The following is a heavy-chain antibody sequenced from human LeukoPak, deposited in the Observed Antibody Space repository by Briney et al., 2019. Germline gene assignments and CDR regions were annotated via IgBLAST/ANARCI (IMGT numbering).Heavy chain of an antibody. CDR2: ISYDGSNK. V-gene: IGHV3-30*03. Sequence: GGSLRLSCAASGFTFSSYGMHWVRQAPGKGLEWVAVISYDGSNKYYADSVKGRFTISRDNSKNTPYLQMNSLRAEDTAVYYCARDYYDSSGYFDYWGQGTLVTVSS. J-gene: IGHJ4*02. CDR3: ARDYYDSSGYFDY. D-gene: IGHD3-22*01. CDR1: GFTFSSYG.